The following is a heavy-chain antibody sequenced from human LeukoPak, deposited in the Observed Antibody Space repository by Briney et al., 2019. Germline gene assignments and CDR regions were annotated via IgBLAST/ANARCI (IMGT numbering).Heavy chain of an antibody. CDR1: GDSISSGDYY. CDR3: ARVPTVTFFDY. D-gene: IGHD4-17*01. V-gene: IGHV4-61*02. J-gene: IGHJ4*02. CDR2: ISSSGNT. Sequence: SETLSLTCTVSGDSISSGDYYWSWIRLPAGKGLEWIGRISSSGNTNYNPSLKSRVTISVDTSKNQFSLKLSSVTAADTAVYYCARVPTVTFFDYWGQGTLVTVSS.